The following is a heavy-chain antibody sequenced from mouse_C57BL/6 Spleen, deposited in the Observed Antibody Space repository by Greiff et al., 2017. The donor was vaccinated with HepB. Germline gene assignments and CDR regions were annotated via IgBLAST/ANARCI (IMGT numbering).Heavy chain of an antibody. CDR2: IDPSDSYT. V-gene: IGHV1-69*01. Sequence: VQLQQPGAELVMPGASVKLSCKASGYTFTSYWMHWVKQRPGQGLEWIGEIDPSDSYTNYNQKFKGKSTLTVDKSSSTAYMQLSSLTSEDSAVYYCARGYYSNGGTHYFDYWGQGTTLTVSS. J-gene: IGHJ2*01. D-gene: IGHD2-5*01. CDR1: GYTFTSYW. CDR3: ARGYYSNGGTHYFDY.